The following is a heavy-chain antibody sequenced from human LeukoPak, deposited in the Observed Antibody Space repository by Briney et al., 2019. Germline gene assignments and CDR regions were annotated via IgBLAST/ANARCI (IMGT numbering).Heavy chain of an antibody. V-gene: IGHV4-30-2*01. CDR1: GGSISSGGYS. CDR3: ARGFNPHSYGPHFDY. J-gene: IGHJ4*02. Sequence: SETLSLTCAVSGGSISSGGYSWSWIRQPPGKGLEWIVYIYHSGSTYYNPSLKSRVTISVDTSKNQFSLKLSSVTAADTAIYYCARGFNPHSYGPHFDYWGLGTLVTVSS. D-gene: IGHD5-18*01. CDR2: IYHSGST.